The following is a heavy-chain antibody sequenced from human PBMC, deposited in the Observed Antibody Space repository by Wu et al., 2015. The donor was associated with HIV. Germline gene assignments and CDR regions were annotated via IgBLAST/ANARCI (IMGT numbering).Heavy chain of an antibody. CDR2: INHSGST. V-gene: IGHV4-34*01. J-gene: IGHJ3*02. Sequence: QVQLQQWGAGLLKPSETLSLTCAVYGGSFSGYYWSWIRQPPGKGLEWIGEINHSGSTNYNPSLKSRVTISVDTSKNQFSLKLSSVTAADTAVYYCASGSIAVAGRGAFDIWGQGTMVTVSS. CDR3: ASGSIAVAGRGAFDI. D-gene: IGHD6-19*01. CDR1: GGSFSGYY.